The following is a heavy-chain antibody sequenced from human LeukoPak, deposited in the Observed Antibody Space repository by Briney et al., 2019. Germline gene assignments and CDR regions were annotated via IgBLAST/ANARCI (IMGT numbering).Heavy chain of an antibody. J-gene: IGHJ4*02. Sequence: GGSLRLSCAASGFTFSNYGMSWVRQAPGKGLQWVSGISGSGGERYYTESVKGRFTISRDNSKNTLYPQMNSLRAEDTAVYYCAKDYYALLWFGEFNRKYYFDYWGQGTLVTVSS. D-gene: IGHD3-10*01. CDR1: GFTFSNYG. CDR2: ISGSGGER. V-gene: IGHV3-23*01. CDR3: AKDYYALLWFGEFNRKYYFDY.